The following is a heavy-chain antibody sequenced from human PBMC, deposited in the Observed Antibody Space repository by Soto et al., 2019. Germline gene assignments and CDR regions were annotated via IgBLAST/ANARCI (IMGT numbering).Heavy chain of an antibody. Sequence: EVQILESGGGLIQPGGSLRLSCAASGFSFSTFAMTWVRKAPGKGLEWVSTIISTGISTYYADSVKGRFTISRANSKNTLYLQMTSLRAGASAVYYCAKGNYGDYGVFDPWGQGTLVTVSS. CDR1: GFSFSTFA. J-gene: IGHJ5*02. CDR2: IISTGIST. CDR3: AKGNYGDYGVFDP. D-gene: IGHD4-17*01. V-gene: IGHV3-23*01.